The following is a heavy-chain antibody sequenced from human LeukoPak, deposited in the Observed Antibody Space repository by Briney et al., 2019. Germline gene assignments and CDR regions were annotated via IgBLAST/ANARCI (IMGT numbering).Heavy chain of an antibody. Sequence: GGSLRLSCAASGFTFSNAWMSWVRQAPGKGLEWVGRIKSKTDGGTKDYAAPVKGRITRERADSKNKLLLQINSLKTEDTAVYYCTTDHDTSSRTLIYWGQGTLVSVSS. CDR3: TTDHDTSSRTLIY. CDR1: GFTFSNAW. D-gene: IGHD6-13*01. V-gene: IGHV3-15*01. CDR2: IKSKTDGGTK. J-gene: IGHJ4*02.